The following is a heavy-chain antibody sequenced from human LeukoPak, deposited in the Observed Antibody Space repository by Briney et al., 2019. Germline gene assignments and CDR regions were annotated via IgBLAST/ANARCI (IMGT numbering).Heavy chain of an antibody. CDR2: ISNDGSIK. V-gene: IGHV3-30*18. Sequence: GGSLRLSCAASGFTFSSHGMPWVRQAPGKGLEWVALISNDGSIKYYADSVKGRFTIPRDNSKNTLYLQTNSLRAEDTAVYYCAKWQNYYDSSGYNWGQGTLVTVSS. J-gene: IGHJ4*02. D-gene: IGHD3-22*01. CDR1: GFTFSSHG. CDR3: AKWQNYYDSSGYN.